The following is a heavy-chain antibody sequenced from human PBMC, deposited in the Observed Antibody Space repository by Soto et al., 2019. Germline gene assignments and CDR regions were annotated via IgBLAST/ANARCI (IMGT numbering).Heavy chain of an antibody. D-gene: IGHD5-12*01. Sequence: SDTLSLTCAFPCYSIPSGSYSWSLIRQPPGKGLEWIGYIYHSGSTYYNPSLKSRVTISVDRSKNQFSLKLSSVTAADTAVYYCARFRRDGYNSTSVDYWGQGTLVTVS. J-gene: IGHJ4*02. V-gene: IGHV4-30-2*01. CDR3: ARFRRDGYNSTSVDY. CDR2: IYHSGST. CDR1: CYSIPSGSYS.